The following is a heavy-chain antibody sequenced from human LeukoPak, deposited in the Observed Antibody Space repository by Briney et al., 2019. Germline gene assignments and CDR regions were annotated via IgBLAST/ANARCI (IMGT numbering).Heavy chain of an antibody. CDR1: GFAVSSNY. CDR3: ARKYNSGWWIDC. J-gene: IGHJ4*02. CDR2: ISSGGTT. Sequence: GGSLRLSCAASGFAVSSNYMNWVRQAPGKGLEWASFISSGGTTHYADSVKGRFTISRDNSKNTLYLHMNTLRAEDTAVYYCARKYNSGWWIDCWGQGTLVTVSS. D-gene: IGHD6-19*01. V-gene: IGHV3-53*01.